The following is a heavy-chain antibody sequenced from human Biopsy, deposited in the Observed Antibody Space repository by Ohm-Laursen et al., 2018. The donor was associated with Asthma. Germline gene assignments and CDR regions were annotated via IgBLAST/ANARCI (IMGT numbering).Heavy chain of an antibody. J-gene: IGHJ6*02. CDR2: PLSSGAT. V-gene: IGHV4-30-2*01. D-gene: IGHD3-22*01. CDR3: ARMITMIQAANYYSYAMDV. CDR1: GGSISSGGYS. Sequence: SQTLSLTCTVSGGSISSGGYSWEWVRQPPGEGLEGIAYPLSSGATHYNPSLKSRVTISVDRSKRQFSLKVNSVTAADTAVYYCARMITMIQAANYYSYAMDVWGQGTTVTVSS.